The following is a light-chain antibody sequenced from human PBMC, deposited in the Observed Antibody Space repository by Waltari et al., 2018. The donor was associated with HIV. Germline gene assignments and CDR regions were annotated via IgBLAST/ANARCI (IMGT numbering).Light chain of an antibody. V-gene: IGLV3-19*01. Sequence: SSELAQDPAVSVALGQTVRITCQGDSVRSYYARWYQQKPGKAPVLFGYGENHRPPGIPDRFPGSRSGNTASLTIAWAQTEDEADYYCNSRDSSGHWFFGGGTKVTVL. CDR1: SVRSYY. J-gene: IGLJ3*02. CDR2: GEN. CDR3: NSRDSSGHWF.